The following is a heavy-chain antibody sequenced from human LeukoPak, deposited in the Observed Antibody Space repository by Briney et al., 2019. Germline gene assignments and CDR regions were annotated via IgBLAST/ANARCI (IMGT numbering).Heavy chain of an antibody. J-gene: IGHJ5*02. CDR1: GGSISSYY. Sequence: SETLSLTCTVSGGSISSYYWSWIRQPAGKGLEWIGRIYTSGSTNYNPSLKSRVTMSVDTSKNQFSLKLSSVTAADTAVYYCARGGRDYVWGSYRTNWFDPWGQGTLVTVSS. CDR3: ARGGRDYVWGSYRTNWFDP. D-gene: IGHD3-16*02. V-gene: IGHV4-4*07. CDR2: IYTSGST.